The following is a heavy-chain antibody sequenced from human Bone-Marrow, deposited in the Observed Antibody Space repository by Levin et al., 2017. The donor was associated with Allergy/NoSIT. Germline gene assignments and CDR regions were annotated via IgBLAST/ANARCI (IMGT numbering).Heavy chain of an antibody. CDR3: ARHGPPLSGYGQSYHFDF. J-gene: IGHJ4*02. CDR1: GGSISSDY. D-gene: IGHD5-12*01. CDR2: THYSGST. V-gene: IGHV4-59*08. Sequence: SQTLSLTCTVSGGSISSDYWSWIRQPPEKGLEWIGSTHYSGSTNFHPSLKSGVTMSVDTSKNQFSLNLSSVTAADTAVYYCARHGPPLSGYGQSYHFDFWGQGILVTVSS.